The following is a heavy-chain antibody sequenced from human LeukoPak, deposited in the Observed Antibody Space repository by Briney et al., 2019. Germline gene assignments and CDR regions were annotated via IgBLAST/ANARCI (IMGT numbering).Heavy chain of an antibody. CDR2: ISSSSSYI. CDR1: GFTFSSYS. D-gene: IGHD1-26*01. V-gene: IGHV3-21*01. J-gene: IGHJ6*03. CDR3: ARDPSGSYTYYYYYYYMDV. Sequence: PGGSLGLSCAASGFTFSSYSMNWVRQAPGKGLEWVSSISSSSSYIYYADSVKGRFTISRDNAKNSLYLQMNSLRAEDTAVYYCARDPSGSYTYYYYYYYMDVWGKGTTVTVSS.